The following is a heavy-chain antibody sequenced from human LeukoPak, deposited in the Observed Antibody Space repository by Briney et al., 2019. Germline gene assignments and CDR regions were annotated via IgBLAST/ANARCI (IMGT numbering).Heavy chain of an antibody. CDR3: ATFLDSSGYYWGGY. CDR1: GASISSYY. J-gene: IGHJ4*02. Sequence: PSETLSLTCTVSGASISSYYWNWIRQPPGKGLEWIGSIYYSGSTNYNPSLKSRVTISVDTSKTQFSLRLSSVTAADTAVYYCATFLDSSGYYWGGYWGQGILVTVSS. CDR2: IYYSGST. V-gene: IGHV4-59*01. D-gene: IGHD3-22*01.